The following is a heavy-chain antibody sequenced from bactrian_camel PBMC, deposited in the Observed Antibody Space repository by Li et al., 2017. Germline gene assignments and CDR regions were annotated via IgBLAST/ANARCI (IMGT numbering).Heavy chain of an antibody. Sequence: VQLVESGGGSVQPGGSLRLSCAASGFSFDDSDVGWYRQAPGNKCELVANMRSDGNPYYADSVKDRFTISQDNAKNTVSLQMNNLKREDTAVYYCALTSIAAMTPGVCGPFPTGQGTQVTVS. CDR1: GFSFDDSD. V-gene: IGHV3S55*01. D-gene: IGHD4*01. CDR2: MRSDGNP. J-gene: IGHJ4*01.